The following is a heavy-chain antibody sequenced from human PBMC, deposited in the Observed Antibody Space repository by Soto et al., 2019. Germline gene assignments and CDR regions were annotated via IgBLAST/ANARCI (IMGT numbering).Heavy chain of an antibody. CDR2: ISTTSFTI. Sequence: GGSLRLSCAASGFSFSTYDMDWVRQAPGKAPEWIAHISTTSFTIYYADSVKGRFTISRDNARNSLYLEMKSLRDEDTAVYYCARGRCSDRSCYYASDAWGQGILVTVSS. CDR3: ARGRCSDRSCYYASDA. J-gene: IGHJ4*02. D-gene: IGHD3-22*01. CDR1: GFSFSTYD. V-gene: IGHV3-48*02.